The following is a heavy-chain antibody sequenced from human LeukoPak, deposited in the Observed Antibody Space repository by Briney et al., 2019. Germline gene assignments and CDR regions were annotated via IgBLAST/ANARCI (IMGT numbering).Heavy chain of an antibody. Sequence: GASVKVSCKASGYTFTGYYMHWVRQAPGQGLEWMGRINPNSGGTNYAQKFQGWVTMTRDTSISTAYMELSRLRSDDTAVYYCARATISGYHFDYWGQGTLVTVSS. CDR3: ARATISGYHFDY. CDR2: INPNSGGT. J-gene: IGHJ4*02. V-gene: IGHV1-2*04. CDR1: GYTFTGYY. D-gene: IGHD5-12*01.